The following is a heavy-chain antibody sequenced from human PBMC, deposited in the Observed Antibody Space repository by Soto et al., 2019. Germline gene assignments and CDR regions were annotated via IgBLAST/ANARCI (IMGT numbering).Heavy chain of an antibody. Sequence: PGGSLRLSCTASGFTFGDYAMSWVRQAPGKGLEWVGFIRSKAYGGTTEYAASVKGRFTISRDDSKSTAYLQMNSLKTEDTAVYYCCLTMVRGVTNWFDPWGQGTLVTVSS. J-gene: IGHJ5*02. V-gene: IGHV3-49*04. CDR3: CLTMVRGVTNWFDP. CDR1: GFTFGDYA. CDR2: IRSKAYGGTT. D-gene: IGHD3-10*01.